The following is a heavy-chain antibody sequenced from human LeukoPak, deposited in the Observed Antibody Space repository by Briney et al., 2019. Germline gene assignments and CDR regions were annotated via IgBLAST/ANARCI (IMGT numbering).Heavy chain of an antibody. J-gene: IGHJ4*02. CDR2: ISSSGSTI. Sequence: GGSLRLSCAASGFTFSSYEMNWVRQAPRKGLEWVSYISSSGSTIYYADSVKGRFTISRDNAKNSLYLQMNSLRAEDTAVYYCARDRRWELLESWGQGTLVTVSS. CDR1: GFTFSSYE. V-gene: IGHV3-48*03. D-gene: IGHD1-26*01. CDR3: ARDRRWELLES.